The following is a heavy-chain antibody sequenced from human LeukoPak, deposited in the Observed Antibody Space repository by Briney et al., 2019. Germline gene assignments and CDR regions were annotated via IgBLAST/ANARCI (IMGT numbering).Heavy chain of an antibody. V-gene: IGHV3-9*01. J-gene: IGHJ3*02. CDR1: GFTFDDYA. CDR2: ISWNSGSI. D-gene: IGHD1-26*01. CDR3: AKDGHGADAFDI. Sequence: GGSLRLSCAASGFTFDDYAMHWVRQAPGKGLEWVSGISWNSGSIGYADSVKGRFTISRDNAKNSLHLQMNSLRAEDTALHYCAKDGHGADAFDIWGQGTMVTVSS.